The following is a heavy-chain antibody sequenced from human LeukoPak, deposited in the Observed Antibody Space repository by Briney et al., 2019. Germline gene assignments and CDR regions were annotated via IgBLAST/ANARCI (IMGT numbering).Heavy chain of an antibody. V-gene: IGHV3-7*05. Sequence: GGSLRLSCAAPGFTFSSYWMSWVRQAPGKGLEWVANIKQDGSEKYYVDSVKGRFTISRDNAKNSLYLQMNSLRAEDTAVYYCARDLAVAGSEDYWGQGTLVTVSS. D-gene: IGHD6-19*01. CDR2: IKQDGSEK. CDR3: ARDLAVAGSEDY. CDR1: GFTFSSYW. J-gene: IGHJ4*02.